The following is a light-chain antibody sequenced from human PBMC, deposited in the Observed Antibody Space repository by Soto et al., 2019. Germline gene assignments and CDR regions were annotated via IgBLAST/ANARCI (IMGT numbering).Light chain of an antibody. CDR2: EVS. J-gene: IGLJ2*01. V-gene: IGLV2-14*01. CDR1: SSDVGGYNY. Sequence: QSALTQPASVSGSPGQSITISCTGTSSDVGGYNYVSWYQQHPGKAPKLIIYEVSDRPPGVSNRFSGSRSGNTASLTISGLQAEDEADYYCSSYTSTTLVVFGGGTKLTVL. CDR3: SSYTSTTLVV.